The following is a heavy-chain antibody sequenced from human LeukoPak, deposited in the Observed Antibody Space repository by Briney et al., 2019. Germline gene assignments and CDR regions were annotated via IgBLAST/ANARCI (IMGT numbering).Heavy chain of an antibody. Sequence: PSETLSLTCTVSGDSISSYYWSWIRQRPGKGREWRWYIYYSGSTNYNPSLKSRVTISVDTSKNQFSLKLSSVSAADTAVYYCANLWGGYYYDSSGYSDYWGQGTLVTVSS. V-gene: IGHV4-59*08. CDR1: GDSISSYY. CDR3: ANLWGGYYYDSSGYSDY. J-gene: IGHJ4*02. CDR2: IYYSGST. D-gene: IGHD3-22*01.